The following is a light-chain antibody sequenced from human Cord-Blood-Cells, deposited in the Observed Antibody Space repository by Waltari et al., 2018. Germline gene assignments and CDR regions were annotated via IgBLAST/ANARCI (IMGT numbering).Light chain of an antibody. Sequence: EIVLTQSPGTLSLSPGDRATLSCRASQSVSSSYLAWYQQKPGQAPRLLIYGASSRDTGIPDRFSGSGSGTDFTLTISRLEPEDFAVYYCQQYGSSPQTFGQGTKVEIK. CDR1: QSVSSSY. CDR3: QQYGSSPQT. V-gene: IGKV3-20*01. CDR2: GAS. J-gene: IGKJ1*01.